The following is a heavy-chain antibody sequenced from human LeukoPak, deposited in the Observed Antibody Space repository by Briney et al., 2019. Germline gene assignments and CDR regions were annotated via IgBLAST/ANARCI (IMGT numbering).Heavy chain of an antibody. Sequence: PGGSLRLSCAASGFTVSSNYMSWVRQAPGKGLEWVSAIFGDGSTFYADSVKGRFTISRDNFKNALYLQMNSLRAEDTAVYYCAKDRGQYSSSIDFWGQGTLVTVSS. J-gene: IGHJ4*02. CDR2: IFGDGST. D-gene: IGHD6-13*01. CDR1: GFTVSSNY. V-gene: IGHV3-53*01. CDR3: AKDRGQYSSSIDF.